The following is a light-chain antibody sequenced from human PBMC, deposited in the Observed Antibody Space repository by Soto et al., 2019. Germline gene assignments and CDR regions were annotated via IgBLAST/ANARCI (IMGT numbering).Light chain of an antibody. V-gene: IGKV3-20*01. CDR3: QQYVSSLWT. J-gene: IGKJ1*01. CDR2: GAS. CDR1: QSVSSSY. Sequence: EIVLTQSPGTLSLSPGERATLSCRASQSVSSSYLAWYQQKPGQAPRLLIYGASSRATGIPDRFSGSGSGTDFTLTISRLEPEDFAVYYCQQYVSSLWTFGQVTKVEIK.